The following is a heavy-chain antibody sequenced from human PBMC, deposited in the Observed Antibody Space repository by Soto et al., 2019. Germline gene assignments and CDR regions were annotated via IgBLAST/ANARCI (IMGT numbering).Heavy chain of an antibody. D-gene: IGHD6-6*01. V-gene: IGHV1-69*13. Sequence: GASVKVSCKASGGAFSSYAISWVRQAPGQGLEWMGGIIPIFGTANYAQKFQGRVTITADESTSTAYMELSSLRSEDTAVYYCARAPRIAAAYYYYYGMDVWGQGTTVTVSS. CDR3: ARAPRIAAAYYYYYGMDV. CDR1: GGAFSSYA. J-gene: IGHJ6*02. CDR2: IIPIFGTA.